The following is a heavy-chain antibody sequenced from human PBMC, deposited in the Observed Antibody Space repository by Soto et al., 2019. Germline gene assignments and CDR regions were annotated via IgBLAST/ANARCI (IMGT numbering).Heavy chain of an antibody. Sequence: ASVKVSCKASGGTFSSYAISWVRQAPGQGLEWMGGIIPIFGTANYAQKFQGRVTITADESTSTAYMELSSLRSEDTAVYYCARAVQKEYYYDSSGYRFDYWGQGTLVTVSS. CDR3: ARAVQKEYYYDSSGYRFDY. CDR2: IIPIFGTA. D-gene: IGHD3-22*01. J-gene: IGHJ4*02. V-gene: IGHV1-69*13. CDR1: GGTFSSYA.